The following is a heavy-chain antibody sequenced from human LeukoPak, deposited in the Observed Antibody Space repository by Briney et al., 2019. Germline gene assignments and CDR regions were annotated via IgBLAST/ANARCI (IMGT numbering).Heavy chain of an antibody. D-gene: IGHD2-2*01. Sequence: GSLRLSCAASGFTFSDYYMSWIRQAPGKGLEWIGYIYYSGDTNYSPSLKSRITLSVDTSKTQFSLKLRSVTAADTAVYYCARVSRSCTSASCSPVGYMDVWGKGTTVTVSS. J-gene: IGHJ6*03. V-gene: IGHV4-59*01. CDR2: IYYSGDT. CDR1: GFTFSDYY. CDR3: ARVSRSCTSASCSPVGYMDV.